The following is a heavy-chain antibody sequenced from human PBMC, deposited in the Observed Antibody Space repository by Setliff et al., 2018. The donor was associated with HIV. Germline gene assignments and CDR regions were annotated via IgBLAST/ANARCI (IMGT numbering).Heavy chain of an antibody. CDR2: ISYDGNNK. CDR3: AKDPGSSWHARRLRPPLA. CDR1: GFTFNTYA. J-gene: IGHJ5*02. D-gene: IGHD6-13*01. Sequence: PGGSLRLSCAASGFTFNTYAMHWVRQAPGKGLEWVAVISYDGNNKYYADSVKGRFTISRDNSKNTLYLQMNSLSAEDTAVYYRAKDPGSSWHARRLRPPLAWGQGTLVTVSS. V-gene: IGHV3-30*04.